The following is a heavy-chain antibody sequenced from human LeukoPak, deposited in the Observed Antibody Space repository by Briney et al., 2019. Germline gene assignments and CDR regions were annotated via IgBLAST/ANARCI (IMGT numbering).Heavy chain of an antibody. J-gene: IGHJ4*02. CDR3: ARDPGRSPDY. D-gene: IGHD1-26*01. CDR2: INSNGDDT. CDR1: GFTFSHYS. V-gene: IGHV3-64*01. Sequence: GGSLRLSCVASGFTFSHYSMHWVRQAPGKGLEYVSAINSNGDDTYYVNSVKGRFTISRDNSKNTLYLQMGSLRAEDMAVYYCARDPGRSPDYWGQGTLVTVSP.